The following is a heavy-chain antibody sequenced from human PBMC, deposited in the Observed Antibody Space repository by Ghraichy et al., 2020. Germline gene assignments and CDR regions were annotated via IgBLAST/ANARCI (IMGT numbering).Heavy chain of an antibody. Sequence: GGSLRLSCLVSGFTFSNYAMHWVRQTPGRGLEYVSAIGGDGGDVYYTASVRDRFSISRDNSKNTLSLQMSGLRPEDTAVYYCVRGPRRDIYGGVYFDYWGQGTLVTVSS. J-gene: IGHJ4*02. D-gene: IGHD3-16*01. CDR2: IGGDGGDV. CDR1: GFTFSNYA. CDR3: VRGPRRDIYGGVYFDY. V-gene: IGHV3-64D*06.